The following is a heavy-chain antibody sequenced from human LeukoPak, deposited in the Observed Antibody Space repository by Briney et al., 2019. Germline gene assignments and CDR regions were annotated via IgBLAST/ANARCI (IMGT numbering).Heavy chain of an antibody. J-gene: IGHJ5*02. Sequence: GGPLRLSCAASGFTFSSYWMIWVAQAPGKGLEGVANIKQDGSEKYYVDSVKGRFTISRDNAKNSLYLQMNSLRAEDTAVYYCARGGPAAMVDPWGQGTLVTVSS. CDR2: IKQDGSEK. D-gene: IGHD2-2*01. V-gene: IGHV3-7*01. CDR1: GFTFSSYW. CDR3: ARGGPAAMVDP.